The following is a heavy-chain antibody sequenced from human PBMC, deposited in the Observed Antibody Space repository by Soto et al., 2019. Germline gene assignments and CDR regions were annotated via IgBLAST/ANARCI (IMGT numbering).Heavy chain of an antibody. Sequence: PGGSLRLSCVVSGFTFSDFGMHWVCQSPGEGLAWVASISKDGLDRYYSESVKGRFTISRDDSKNTVFLQMNSLKVEDTAAYFCASTREGQWLVFDHWGQRTLVTVSS. J-gene: IGHJ4*02. D-gene: IGHD6-19*01. CDR2: ISKDGLDR. V-gene: IGHV3-30*19. CDR1: GFTFSDFG. CDR3: ASTREGQWLVFDH.